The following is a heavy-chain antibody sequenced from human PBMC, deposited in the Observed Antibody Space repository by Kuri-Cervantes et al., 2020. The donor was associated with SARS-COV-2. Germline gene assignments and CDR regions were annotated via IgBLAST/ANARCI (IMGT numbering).Heavy chain of an antibody. CDR3: ARDPGIAAAGTFPKEYYYYYYYMDV. V-gene: IGHV4-31*03. CDR2: IYYSGST. Sequence: SETRSLTCTVSGGSISSGEYYWSWIRQPPGKGLEWIGYIYYSGSTYYNPCLKSRVTISVDTSKNQFSLKLSSVAAADTDVYYWARDPGIAAAGTFPKEYYYYYYYMDVWGKGTTVTVSS. D-gene: IGHD6-13*01. CDR1: GGSISSGEYY. J-gene: IGHJ6*03.